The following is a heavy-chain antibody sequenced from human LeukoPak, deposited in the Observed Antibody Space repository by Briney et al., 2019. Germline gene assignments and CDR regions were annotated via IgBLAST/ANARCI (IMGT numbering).Heavy chain of an antibody. Sequence: PSETLSLTCTVSGGPISSHYWSWIRQPPGKGLEWIGYIHYSGTTNYNPSLKSRVTISVDTSKNQFSLKVSSVTAADTAVYYCARDGVHQGGYYSYYMDVWGKGTTVTVSS. D-gene: IGHD2-8*01. CDR2: IHYSGTT. J-gene: IGHJ6*03. V-gene: IGHV4-59*11. CDR3: ARDGVHQGGYYSYYMDV. CDR1: GGPISSHY.